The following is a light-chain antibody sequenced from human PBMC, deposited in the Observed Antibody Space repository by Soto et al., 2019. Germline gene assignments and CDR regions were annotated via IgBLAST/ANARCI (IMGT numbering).Light chain of an antibody. CDR2: WAS. J-gene: IGKJ4*01. CDR3: QQFDNVPLT. V-gene: IGKV4-1*01. Sequence: DIVMTQSPDSLAVSLGERATINCKSSQSVFYSSNNKNYVAWYRQKPGQPPKLLIYWASTRESGVPDRFSGSGSGTDFTLTITSLQPEDIATYDGQQFDNVPLTVGGGTKVDIK. CDR1: QSVFYSSNNKNY.